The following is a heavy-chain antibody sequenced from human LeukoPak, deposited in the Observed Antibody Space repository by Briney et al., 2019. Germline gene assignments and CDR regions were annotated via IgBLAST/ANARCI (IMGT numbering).Heavy chain of an antibody. CDR2: INPNSGGT. J-gene: IGHJ4*02. Sequence: GASVKVSCKASGYTFTGYYMHWVRQAPGQGLEWMGRINPNSGGTNYAQKFQGRVTMTRDTSISTAYMELSRLRSDDTAVYYCAIRGEGSSWFGYGDYWGQGTLVTVSS. CDR1: GYTFTGYY. CDR3: AIRGEGSSWFGYGDY. V-gene: IGHV1-2*06. D-gene: IGHD6-13*01.